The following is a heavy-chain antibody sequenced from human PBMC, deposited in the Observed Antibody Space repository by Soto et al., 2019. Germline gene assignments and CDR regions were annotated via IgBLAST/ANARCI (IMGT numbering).Heavy chain of an antibody. CDR3: ARGYYDSSGYWYFDY. Sequence: SQTLSLTCAISGDSVSNKRAAWNWIRQSPSRGLEWLGRTYYRSKWFNHYEASVKSRISINPDTPKNQFSLQLNSVTPEDAAVYYCARGYYDSSGYWYFDYWGQGTLVTSPQ. CDR1: GDSVSNKRAA. J-gene: IGHJ4*02. D-gene: IGHD3-22*01. CDR2: TYYRSKWFN. V-gene: IGHV6-1*01.